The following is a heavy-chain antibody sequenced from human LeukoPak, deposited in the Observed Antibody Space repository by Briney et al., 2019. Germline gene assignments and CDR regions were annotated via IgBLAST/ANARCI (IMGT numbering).Heavy chain of an antibody. J-gene: IGHJ4*02. CDR3: ARDQSQAGPTTVDY. V-gene: IGHV3-74*03. CDR2: INIDGTNT. D-gene: IGHD1-14*01. CDR1: GFTFSNSW. Sequence: GGSLRLSCVASGFTFSNSWMHWVRQVPGKGLLWVSRINIDGTNTKYADSVKGRFTISRDNAKITLYLQMNTLRAEDTAVYYCARDQSQAGPTTVDYWGQGTLVTISS.